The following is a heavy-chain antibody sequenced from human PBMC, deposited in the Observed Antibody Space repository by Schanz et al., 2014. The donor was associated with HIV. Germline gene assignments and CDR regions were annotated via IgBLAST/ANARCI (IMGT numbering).Heavy chain of an antibody. CDR3: AKGIMGATEYYYGMDV. J-gene: IGHJ6*02. Sequence: QVHLVESGGGVVQPGRSLRLSCVASGFTFSSYGMHWVRQAPGKGLEWVAVIYYDGREKYYADSVKGRFTISRDNANNFVYLEMNGLRVEDTALYYCAKGIMGATEYYYGMDVWGQGTMVTVSS. CDR1: GFTFSSYG. CDR2: IYYDGREK. D-gene: IGHD1-26*01. V-gene: IGHV3-33*03.